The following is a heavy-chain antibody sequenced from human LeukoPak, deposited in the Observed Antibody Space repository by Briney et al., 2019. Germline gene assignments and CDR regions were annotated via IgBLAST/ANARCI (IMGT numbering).Heavy chain of an antibody. J-gene: IGHJ4*02. V-gene: IGHV3-33*01. Sequence: GRSLRLSCAAAGFTFSSYGMHWVRQAPGKGLEWVAFIWYDESKNSHADSVKGRFTISRDNSKNTLYLQMDSLRAEDTAVYYWARDAGERWTVDFDYWGQGTLVTVSS. D-gene: IGHD3/OR15-3a*01. CDR2: IWYDESKN. CDR1: GFTFSSYG. CDR3: ARDAGERWTVDFDY.